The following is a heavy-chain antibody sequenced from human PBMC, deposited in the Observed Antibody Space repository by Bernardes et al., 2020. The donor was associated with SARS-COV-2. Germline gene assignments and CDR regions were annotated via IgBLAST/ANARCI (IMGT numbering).Heavy chain of an antibody. J-gene: IGHJ6*02. CDR1: GGSISSSSYY. D-gene: IGHD6-13*01. Sequence: SETLSLTCTVSGGSISSSSYYWGWIRQPPGKGLEWIGSIYYSGSTYYNPSLKSRVTISVDTSKNQFSLKLSSVTAADTAVYYCARHPAPGSSWYNYYYYYGMDVWGQGTTVTVSS. CDR3: ARHPAPGSSWYNYYYYYGMDV. V-gene: IGHV4-39*01. CDR2: IYYSGST.